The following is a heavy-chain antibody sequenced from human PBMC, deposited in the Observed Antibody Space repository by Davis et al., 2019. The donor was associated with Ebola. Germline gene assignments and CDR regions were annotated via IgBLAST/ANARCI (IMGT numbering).Heavy chain of an antibody. CDR1: GYTFTSYA. CDR3: TVGGIGGMGDY. V-gene: IGHV1-3*01. D-gene: IGHD1-26*01. CDR2: INAGNGNT. Sequence: ASVKVSCKASGYTFTSYAMHWVRQAPGQRLEWMGWINAGNGNTKYSQKFQGRVTMTEDTSTNTAYMELSSLKSEDTGVYYCTVGGIGGMGDYWGQGTRVTVSS. J-gene: IGHJ4*02.